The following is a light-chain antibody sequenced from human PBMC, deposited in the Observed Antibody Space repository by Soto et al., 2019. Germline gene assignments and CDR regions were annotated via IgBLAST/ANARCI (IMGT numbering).Light chain of an antibody. J-gene: IGKJ1*01. V-gene: IGKV3-20*01. CDR2: GAS. Sequence: EIVLTQSPGTLSLSPGERATLSCRASQSVSSSYLAWYQQKPGQAPRLIIYGASSRATGIPDRFSGSGSGTDSTLTISRLEPEDFAVYYCQQYGSSLPWTFGQGTKVDI. CDR1: QSVSSSY. CDR3: QQYGSSLPWT.